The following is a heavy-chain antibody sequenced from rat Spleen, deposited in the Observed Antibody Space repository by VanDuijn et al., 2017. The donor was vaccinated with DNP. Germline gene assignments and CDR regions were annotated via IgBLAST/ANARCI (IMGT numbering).Heavy chain of an antibody. CDR1: GFTFSDYD. V-gene: IGHV5-25*01. J-gene: IGHJ2*01. CDR2: ISTSGSRT. Sequence: EVQLVESGGGLVQPGRSMILSCAASGFTFSDYDMAWVRQAPTKGLEWVASISTSGSRTYYPDSVKGRFTISRENAKSTLYLQMNSLRSEDTATYYCTKLGDYWGQGVMVTVSS. CDR3: TKLGDY.